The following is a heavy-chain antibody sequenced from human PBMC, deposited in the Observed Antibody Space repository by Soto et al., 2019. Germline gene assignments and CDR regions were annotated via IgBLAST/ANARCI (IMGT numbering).Heavy chain of an antibody. V-gene: IGHV4-4*07. Sequence: SETLSLTGTVSGGSISSYYWSWILQPAGKGLAWIGRIYTSGSTNYHPSLKSRVPMSVDTSKNQSSLKRSSVTAADTAVYYCAREGPSSRNWFDPWGQGTLVTVS. CDR3: AREGPSSRNWFDP. CDR2: IYTSGST. CDR1: GGSISSYY. J-gene: IGHJ5*02. D-gene: IGHD6-13*01.